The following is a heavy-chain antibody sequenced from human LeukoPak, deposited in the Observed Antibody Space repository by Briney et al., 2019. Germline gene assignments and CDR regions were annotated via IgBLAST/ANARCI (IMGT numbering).Heavy chain of an antibody. Sequence: SETLSLTCAVYGGSFSGYYWSWLRQPPGKGLEWLGEINHSGSTNYNPSLKSRVTISVDTSKNQFSLKLSSVTAADTAVYYCAREWAGSGSSHLVDVWGKGTTVTVSS. D-gene: IGHD1-26*01. V-gene: IGHV4-34*01. CDR2: INHSGST. J-gene: IGHJ6*04. CDR1: GGSFSGYY. CDR3: AREWAGSGSSHLVDV.